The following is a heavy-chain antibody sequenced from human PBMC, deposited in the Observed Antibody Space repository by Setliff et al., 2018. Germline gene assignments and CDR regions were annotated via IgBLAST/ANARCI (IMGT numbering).Heavy chain of an antibody. J-gene: IGHJ6*02. CDR3: ARDGVFYAMDF. Sequence: SQTLSLTCAISGDSVSTNGVAWNWIRQSPSRGLEWLGRTFHLSTWNHQYALSVKNRITINPDTSKNQFSLQLKYVIPDDTAVYYCARDGVFYAMDFWGQGTTVTVSS. D-gene: IGHD3-10*01. V-gene: IGHV6-1*01. CDR1: GDSVSTNGVA. CDR2: TFHLSTWNH.